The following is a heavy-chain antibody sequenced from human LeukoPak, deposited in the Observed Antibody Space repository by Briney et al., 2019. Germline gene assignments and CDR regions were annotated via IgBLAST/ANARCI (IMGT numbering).Heavy chain of an antibody. CDR1: GGSISSSNFY. CDR2: IYYSGST. J-gene: IGHJ4*02. CDR3: ARWISGIGRYYFDY. Sequence: KASETLSLTCTVSGGSISSSNFYWGWIRQPPGKGLEWIGSIYYSGSTYYNPSLKSRVSISVDTSKNQFSLKLSSVTAADTAVYYCARWISGIGRYYFDYWGQGTLVTVSS. V-gene: IGHV4-39*01. D-gene: IGHD2-2*03.